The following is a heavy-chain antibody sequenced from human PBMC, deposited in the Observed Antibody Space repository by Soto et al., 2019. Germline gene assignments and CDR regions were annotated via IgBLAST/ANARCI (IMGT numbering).Heavy chain of an antibody. V-gene: IGHV3-49*04. CDR2: IRGKAYSGTT. J-gene: IGHJ4*02. Sequence: GGSLRLSCTTSGFTFGVYAMSWVRQAPGKGLEWVGFIRGKAYSGTTEYAASVRGRFTISRDNSKNTLYLQMNSLRAEDTAVYYCAKDQSDWSPDYWGQGALVTVSS. CDR1: GFTFGVYA. D-gene: IGHD2-21*02. CDR3: AKDQSDWSPDY.